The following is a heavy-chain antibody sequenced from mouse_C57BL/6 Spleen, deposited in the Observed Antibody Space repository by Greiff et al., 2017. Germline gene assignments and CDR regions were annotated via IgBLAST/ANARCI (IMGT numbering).Heavy chain of an antibody. D-gene: IGHD1-2*01. CDR1: GYAFSSSW. V-gene: IGHV1-82*01. CDR2: IYPGDGAT. Sequence: VQLQESGPELVKPGASVKISCTASGYAFSSSWMNWVQQRPGKGLEWIGRIYPGDGATNYNGKFKGKATLTAAKSSSTAYMQLSSLTSEDSAVYVCARSGIGYVLDYWGQGTTLTVSS. J-gene: IGHJ2*01. CDR3: ARSGIGYVLDY.